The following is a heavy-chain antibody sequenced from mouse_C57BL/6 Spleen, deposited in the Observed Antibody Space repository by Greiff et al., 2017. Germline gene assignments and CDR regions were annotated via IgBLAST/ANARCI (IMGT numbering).Heavy chain of an antibody. Sequence: VQLQQSGPELVKPGASVKISCKASGYSFTDYNMNWVKQSNGKSLEWIGVINPNYGTTSYNQKFKGKATLTVDQSSSTAYMQLNSLTSEDSAVYYCASPYGSRGYWYFDVWGTGTTVTVSS. V-gene: IGHV1-39*01. CDR3: ASPYGSRGYWYFDV. J-gene: IGHJ1*03. CDR2: INPNYGTT. CDR1: GYSFTDYN. D-gene: IGHD1-1*01.